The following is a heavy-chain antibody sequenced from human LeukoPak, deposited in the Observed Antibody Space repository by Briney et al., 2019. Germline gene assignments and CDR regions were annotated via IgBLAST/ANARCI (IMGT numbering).Heavy chain of an antibody. V-gene: IGHV4-59*01. CDR3: ARYVRNRGTFYLDY. J-gene: IGHJ4*02. CDR2: IYYSGSS. CDR1: GVSIISEY. D-gene: IGHD1-26*01. Sequence: SETLSLTCTVSGVSIISEYWSWIRQPPGKGLEWIGYIYYSGSSNYNPSLESRVSMSLDTSKTQFSLNLRSVTAADTAVYYCARYVRNRGTFYLDYWGQGTLVTVSS.